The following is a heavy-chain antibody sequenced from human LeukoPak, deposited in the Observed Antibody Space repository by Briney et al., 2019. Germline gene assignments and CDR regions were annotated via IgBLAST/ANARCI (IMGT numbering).Heavy chain of an antibody. CDR1: GFTFSSYG. Sequence: PGGSLRLSCAASGFTFSSYGMHWVRQAPGKGLEWVAVIWYDGSNKYYADSVKGRFTISRDNSKNTLYLQMNSLRADDTAVYYCAKSLRGTGLDAFDIWGQGTMVTVSS. CDR3: AKSLRGTGLDAFDI. V-gene: IGHV3-30*02. D-gene: IGHD2-8*02. CDR2: IWYDGSNK. J-gene: IGHJ3*02.